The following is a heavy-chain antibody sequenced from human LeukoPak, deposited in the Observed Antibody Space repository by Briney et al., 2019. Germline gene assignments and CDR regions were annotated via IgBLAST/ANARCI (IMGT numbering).Heavy chain of an antibody. CDR3: ARDRDGDGFDHFDY. CDR1: GYTFTSYA. CDR2: ITPSGGT. D-gene: IGHD5-24*01. J-gene: IGHJ4*02. V-gene: IGHV1-2*02. Sequence: GASVKVSCKASGYTFTSYAMHWVRQAPGQGLEWMGWITPSGGTNYPQKFQGRVAITRDTSITTAYMDLSRLTSDDTAVYYCARDRDGDGFDHFDYWGQGALVTVSS.